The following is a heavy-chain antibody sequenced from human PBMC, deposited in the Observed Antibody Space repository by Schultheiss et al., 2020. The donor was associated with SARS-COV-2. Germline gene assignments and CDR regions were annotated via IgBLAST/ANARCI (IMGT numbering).Heavy chain of an antibody. CDR1: GFTFSSYD. CDR3: ARDPLGVVTGSPDY. CDR2: IGTAGDT. Sequence: GGSLRLSCVASGFTFSSYDMHWVRQATGKGLEWVSAIGTAGDTYYQGSVKGRFTISRDNSKNTLYLQMNSLRAEDTAVYYCARDPLGVVTGSPDYWGQGTLVTVSS. D-gene: IGHD3-3*01. J-gene: IGHJ4*02. V-gene: IGHV3-13*04.